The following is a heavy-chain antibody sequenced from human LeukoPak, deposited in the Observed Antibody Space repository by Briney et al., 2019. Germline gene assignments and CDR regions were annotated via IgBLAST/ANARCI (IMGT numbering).Heavy chain of an antibody. CDR1: VYTFTTYY. V-gene: IGHV1-46*01. CDR3: ARARPTHYSSSWEHYYYYGMDV. Sequence: GASVKVSCTASVYTFTTYYMHWVRQAPGQGLVWMGIINPSGGSTSYAQKFQGRVTTTRDTSTSTVYMELSSLRSEDTAVYYCARARPTHYSSSWEHYYYYGMDVWGQGTTVTVSS. J-gene: IGHJ6*02. D-gene: IGHD6-13*01. CDR2: INPSGGST.